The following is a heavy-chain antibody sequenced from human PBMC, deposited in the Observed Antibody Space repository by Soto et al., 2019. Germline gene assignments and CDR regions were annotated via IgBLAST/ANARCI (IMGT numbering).Heavy chain of an antibody. V-gene: IGHV3-53*01. J-gene: IGHJ4*02. CDR3: AKLWGYYFES. Sequence: HPSETLSLTCAVSGGSFTSNNYMTLVRQAPGRRPEWVAVIYTRGTTHYADFATGRFTFSRDNSKNTLYLQMDSLRPEDTAVYYCAKLWGYYFESWGPGTLVTVSS. CDR2: IYTRGTT. D-gene: IGHD2-21*01. CDR1: GGSFTSNNY.